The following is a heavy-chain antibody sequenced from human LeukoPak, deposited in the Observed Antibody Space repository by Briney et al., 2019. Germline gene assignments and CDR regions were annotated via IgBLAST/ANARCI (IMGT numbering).Heavy chain of an antibody. CDR3: ARALHYYGSGSYYPYYYYYMDV. V-gene: IGHV4-34*01. J-gene: IGHJ6*03. CDR2: INHSGST. D-gene: IGHD3-10*01. CDR1: GDSISSFH. Sequence: PSETLSLTCTVSGDSISSFHWSWIRQPAGKGLEWIGEINHSGSTNYNPSLKSRVTISVDTSKNQFSLKLSSVTAADTAVYYCARALHYYGSGSYYPYYYYYMDVWGKGTTVTVSS.